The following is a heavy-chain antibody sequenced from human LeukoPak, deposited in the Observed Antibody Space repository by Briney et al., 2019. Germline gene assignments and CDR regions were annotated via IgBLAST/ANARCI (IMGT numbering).Heavy chain of an antibody. CDR1: GYTFTGYY. CDR2: INPNSGGT. CDR3: ARAGTATVPNNWFDP. V-gene: IGHV1-2*02. D-gene: IGHD5-18*01. Sequence: ASVKVSCKASGYTFTGYYMHWVRQAPGQGLEWMGWINPNSGGTNYAQKFQGRVTMTRDTSISTAYMELSRLRSDDTAVYYCARAGTATVPNNWFDPWGQGTLVTVSS. J-gene: IGHJ5*02.